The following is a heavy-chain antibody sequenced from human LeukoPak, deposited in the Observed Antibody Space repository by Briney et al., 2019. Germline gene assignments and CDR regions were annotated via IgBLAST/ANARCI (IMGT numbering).Heavy chain of an antibody. D-gene: IGHD3-16*02. J-gene: IGHJ4*02. V-gene: IGHV4-39*01. CDR2: IYYSGST. CDR1: GGSFSSSSYY. Sequence: PSETLSLTRTVSGGSFSSSSYYWGWIRQPPGKGLEWIGSIYYSGSTYYNPSLKSRVTISVDTSKNQFSLKLSSVTAADTAVYYCARHIVEGFDLGYFDYWGQGTLVTVSS. CDR3: ARHIVEGFDLGYFDY.